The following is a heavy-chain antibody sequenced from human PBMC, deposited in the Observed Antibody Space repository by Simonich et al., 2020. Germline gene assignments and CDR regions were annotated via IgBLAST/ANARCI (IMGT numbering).Heavy chain of an antibody. CDR1: GYTFTSYG. CDR2: ISAYNGNT. CDR3: ARDQGGRAAAATDY. D-gene: IGHD6-13*01. V-gene: IGHV1-18*01. J-gene: IGHJ4*02. Sequence: QVQLVQSGAEVKKPGASVKVSCKASGYTFTSYGISWVRQAPGQGLEWMGRISAYNGNTNYAQKLQSRGTMTTDTATSTAYMELRSLRSDDTAVYYCARDQGGRAAAATDYWGQGTLVTVSS.